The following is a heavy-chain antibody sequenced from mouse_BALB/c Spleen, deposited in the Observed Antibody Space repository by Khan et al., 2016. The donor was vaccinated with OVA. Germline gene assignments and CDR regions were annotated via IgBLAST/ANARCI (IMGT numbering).Heavy chain of an antibody. CDR3: ARHQVPLIMDS. Sequence: VKLVESGPDLVAPSQSLSITCTVSGFSLTNYAIHWVRQPPGKGLEWLVVIWGDGRTTYNSALKSRLSISKDNSKSQVFLKINSLQTDDTAMYYCARHQVPLIMDSWGQGISVTVSS. J-gene: IGHJ4*01. CDR1: GFSLTNYA. CDR2: IWGDGRT. V-gene: IGHV2-6-2*01.